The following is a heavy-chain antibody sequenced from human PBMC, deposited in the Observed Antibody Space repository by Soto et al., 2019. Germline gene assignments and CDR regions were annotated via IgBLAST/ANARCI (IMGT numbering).Heavy chain of an antibody. Sequence: QVQLVPSCAEVKKPGSSGKVSCKASGDTFTSYDINWVRQATGHGLEWMGWINPNRGNTGYAQKFQGRGTITRNTSIRTAYMELSSLRYEDTAVYYCARGTTGLRTGMVSYYSDHWGQGTLVTVSS. CDR3: ARGTTGLRTGMVSYYSDH. CDR2: INPNRGNT. V-gene: IGHV1-8*01. D-gene: IGHD3-10*01. J-gene: IGHJ4*02. CDR1: GDTFTSYD.